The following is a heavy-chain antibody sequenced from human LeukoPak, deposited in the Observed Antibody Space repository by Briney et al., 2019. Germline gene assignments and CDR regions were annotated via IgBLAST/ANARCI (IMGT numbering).Heavy chain of an antibody. J-gene: IGHJ4*02. V-gene: IGHV3-74*01. CDR3: ERGGLPGGFGF. D-gene: IGHD7-27*01. Sequence: PAGSLRLSCAASGFTLSNSWMFCVRQGPAKGLVRVSDINNDGSRISYADSVKGRFTISRDGATNTLFLQMNSLRAEDTAVYYCERGGLPGGFGFWGQGPLVTVSS. CDR1: GFTLSNSW. CDR2: INNDGSRI.